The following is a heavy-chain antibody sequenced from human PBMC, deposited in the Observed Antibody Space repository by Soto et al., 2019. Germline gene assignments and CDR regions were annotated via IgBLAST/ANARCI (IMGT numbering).Heavy chain of an antibody. Sequence: QVQLVQSGAEVKKPGASVKVSCKASGYTFTSYYMHWVRLDPGQGLEWMGIINPDGGGTSYAQQFQGSVIMTRDTSTSTVYMEMSSLRSDYTAVYYCAVGGNYLSMDVWGQGTKVTVS. D-gene: IGHD4-4*01. CDR1: GYTFTSYY. J-gene: IGHJ6*02. V-gene: IGHV1-46*01. CDR2: INPDGGGT. CDR3: AVGGNYLSMDV.